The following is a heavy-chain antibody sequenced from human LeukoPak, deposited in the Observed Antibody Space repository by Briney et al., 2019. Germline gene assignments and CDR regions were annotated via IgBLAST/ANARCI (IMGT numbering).Heavy chain of an antibody. CDR1: GFTFNTYA. J-gene: IGHJ5*02. V-gene: IGHV3-23*01. CDR2: ITGGGIST. D-gene: IGHD3-22*01. CDR3: AKDHGAVWGYYNNWFDP. Sequence: GESLRLSCAASGFTFNTYAMTWVRQTPGKGLEWAAAITGGGISTYYADSVKGRFTISRDNSKNTLYLQMNSLRVEDTAVYYCAKDHGAVWGYYNNWFDPWGQGTLVTVSS.